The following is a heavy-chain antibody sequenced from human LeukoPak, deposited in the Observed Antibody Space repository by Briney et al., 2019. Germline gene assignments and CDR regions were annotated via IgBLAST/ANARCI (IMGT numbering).Heavy chain of an antibody. D-gene: IGHD6-13*01. J-gene: IGHJ3*02. Sequence: PSETLSLTCTVSGGSISGSTYYWSWIRQPPGKGLEWIGEINHSGSTNYNPSLKSRVTISVDTSKNQFSLKLSSVTAADTAVYYCARRKRGQLVVGAFDIWGQGTMVTVSS. CDR2: INHSGST. V-gene: IGHV4-39*07. CDR3: ARRKRGQLVVGAFDI. CDR1: GGSISGSTYY.